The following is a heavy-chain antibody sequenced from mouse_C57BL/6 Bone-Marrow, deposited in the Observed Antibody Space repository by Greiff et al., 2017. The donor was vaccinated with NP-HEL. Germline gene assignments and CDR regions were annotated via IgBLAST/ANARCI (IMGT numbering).Heavy chain of an antibody. CDR1: GFTFSSYG. Sequence: EVNVVESGGDLVKPGGSLKLSCAASGFTFSSYGMSWVRQTPDKRLEWVATISSGGSYTYYPDSVKGRFTISRDNAKNTLYLQMSSLKSEDTAMYCCARHGTGGGAMDYWGQGTSVTVSS. CDR2: ISSGGSYT. CDR3: ARHGTGGGAMDY. D-gene: IGHD4-1*01. J-gene: IGHJ4*01. V-gene: IGHV5-6*01.